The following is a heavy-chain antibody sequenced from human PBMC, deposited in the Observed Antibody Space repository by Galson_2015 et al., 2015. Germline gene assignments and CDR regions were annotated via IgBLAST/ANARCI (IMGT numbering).Heavy chain of an antibody. J-gene: IGHJ6*02. CDR2: ISGSGGST. CDR3: AKDTSLYYYGSGSYYNDGMDV. Sequence: SLRLSCAASGFTFSSYAMSWVRQAPGKGLEWVSAISGSGGSTYYADSVKGRFTISRDNSKNTLYLQMNSLRAEDTAVYYCAKDTSLYYYGSGSYYNDGMDVWGQGTTVTVSS. V-gene: IGHV3-23*01. D-gene: IGHD3-10*01. CDR1: GFTFSSYA.